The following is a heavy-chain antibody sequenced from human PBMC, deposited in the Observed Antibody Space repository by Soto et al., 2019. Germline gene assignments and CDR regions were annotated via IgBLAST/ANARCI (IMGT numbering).Heavy chain of an antibody. Sequence: QVQLVQSGAEVKKPGASVKVSCKASGYTFTSYDINWVRQATGQGLEWMGWMNPNSGNTGYAQKFQGRVTMTRNTSISTAYMELSSLRSEDTAVYYCAREARVYGSGSYYNTQYYYYGMDVWGQGTTVTVSS. CDR2: MNPNSGNT. CDR1: GYTFTSYD. J-gene: IGHJ6*02. CDR3: AREARVYGSGSYYNTQYYYYGMDV. V-gene: IGHV1-8*01. D-gene: IGHD3-10*01.